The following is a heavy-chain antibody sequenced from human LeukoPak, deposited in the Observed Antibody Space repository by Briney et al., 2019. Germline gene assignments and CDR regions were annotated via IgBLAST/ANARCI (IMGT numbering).Heavy chain of an antibody. V-gene: IGHV3-33*01. D-gene: IGHD6-6*01. CDR3: ARERSSSSGFGFDP. Sequence: GGSLRLSCAASGFTFSSYGMHWVRQAPGKGLEGVAVIWYDGSNKYYADSVKGRFTISRDNSKNTLYLQMNSLRAEDTAVYYCARERSSSSGFGFDPWGQGTLVTVSS. CDR1: GFTFSSYG. J-gene: IGHJ5*02. CDR2: IWYDGSNK.